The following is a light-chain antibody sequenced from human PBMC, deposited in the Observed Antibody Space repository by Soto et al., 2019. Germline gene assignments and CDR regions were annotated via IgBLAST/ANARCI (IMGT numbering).Light chain of an antibody. V-gene: IGLV2-14*01. CDR1: SSDVGVYNY. Sequence: QSALTQPASVSGSLGQSITISCTGTSSDVGVYNYVSWYQQHPGKAPKLMIYEVTYRPSGVSNRFSGSKSGNTASLTISGLQAEDEADYYCSSYTSSSTYVFGTGTKLTVL. J-gene: IGLJ1*01. CDR3: SSYTSSSTYV. CDR2: EVT.